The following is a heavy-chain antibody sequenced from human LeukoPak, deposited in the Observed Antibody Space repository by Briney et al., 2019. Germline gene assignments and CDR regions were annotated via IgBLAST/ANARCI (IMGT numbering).Heavy chain of an antibody. D-gene: IGHD2-2*01. V-gene: IGHV4-4*07. Sequence: SETLSLTCTVSGGSISSYYWSWIRQPAGKGLEWIGRIYTSGSTNYNPSLKSRVTMSVDTSKNQFSLKLSSVTAADTAVYYCARDCSSTSCQSIFDYWGQGTLVTVSS. CDR2: IYTSGST. CDR3: ARDCSSTSCQSIFDY. CDR1: GGSISSYY. J-gene: IGHJ4*02.